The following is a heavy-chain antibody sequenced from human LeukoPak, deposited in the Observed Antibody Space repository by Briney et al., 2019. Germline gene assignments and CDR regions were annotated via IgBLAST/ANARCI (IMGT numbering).Heavy chain of an antibody. D-gene: IGHD3-22*01. CDR3: ARDSDYYDSSGYYGDYFDY. Sequence: PGGSLRLSCAASGFTFSSYGMHWVRQAPGKGLEWVAVIWYDGSNKYYADSVKGRFTISRDNSKNTLYLQMNSLRAEDTAVYYCARDSDYYDSSGYYGDYFDYWGQGTLVTVSS. CDR1: GFTFSSYG. V-gene: IGHV3-33*01. J-gene: IGHJ4*02. CDR2: IWYDGSNK.